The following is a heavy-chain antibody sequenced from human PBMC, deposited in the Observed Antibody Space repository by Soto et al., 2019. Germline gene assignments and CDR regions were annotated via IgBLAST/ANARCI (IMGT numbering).Heavy chain of an antibody. J-gene: IGHJ4*02. CDR1: GGSISSGGYY. D-gene: IGHD3-10*01. V-gene: IGHV4-31*02. Sequence: SETLSLTXTVSGGSISSGGYYWSWIRQHPGKGLEWIGYIYYSGSTYYNPSLKSRVTISVDTSKNQFSLKLSSVTATDTAVYYCARIATMVRGVIIGYPVDYWGQGTLVTVSS. CDR2: IYYSGST. CDR3: ARIATMVRGVIIGYPVDY.